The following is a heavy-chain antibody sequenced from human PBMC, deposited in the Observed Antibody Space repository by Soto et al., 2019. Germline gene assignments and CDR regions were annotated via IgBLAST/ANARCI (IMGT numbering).Heavy chain of an antibody. J-gene: IGHJ4*02. CDR3: ARSYGSGYRAFDY. D-gene: IGHD3-10*01. CDR2: VNPIVSMS. V-gene: IGHV1-69*02. Sequence: QVQLVQSGAEVKRPGSSVKVSCKASGDTFNFYSINWVRQAPGVGLEWMGRVNPIVSMSNYAQKFQGRVTMNADKTTSTAYMELSSLRSEDTDIYYCARSYGSGYRAFDYWGQGALVTVSS. CDR1: GDTFNFYS.